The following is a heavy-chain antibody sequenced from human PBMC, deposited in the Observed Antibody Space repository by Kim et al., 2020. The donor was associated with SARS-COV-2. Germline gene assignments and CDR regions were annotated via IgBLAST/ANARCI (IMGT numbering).Heavy chain of an antibody. V-gene: IGHV3-30*18. CDR3: AKDRTIVVVPAAMFDY. CDR2: ISYDGSNK. CDR1: GFTFSSYG. D-gene: IGHD2-2*01. Sequence: GGSLRLSCAASGFTFSSYGMHWVRQAPGKGLEWVAVISYDGSNKYYADSVKGRFTISRDNSKNTLYLQMNSLRAEDTAVYYCAKDRTIVVVPAAMFDYWGQGTLVTVSS. J-gene: IGHJ4*02.